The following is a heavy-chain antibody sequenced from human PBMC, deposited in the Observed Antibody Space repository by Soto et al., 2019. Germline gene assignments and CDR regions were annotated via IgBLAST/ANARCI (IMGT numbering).Heavy chain of an antibody. CDR3: ARVRQGCSANNCYFDP. V-gene: IGHV4-4*02. CDR1: GGSVRAPDW. Sequence: PSETLSLTCTLSGGSVRAPDWWNWVRQSPDKGLEWIAEVHISGHSNYNPSLRSRVSVSIDSSKNQLYLNLNSVTAADTAIYYCARVRQGCSANNCYFDPWGQGTQVT. CDR2: VHISGHS. D-gene: IGHD1-1*01. J-gene: IGHJ5*01.